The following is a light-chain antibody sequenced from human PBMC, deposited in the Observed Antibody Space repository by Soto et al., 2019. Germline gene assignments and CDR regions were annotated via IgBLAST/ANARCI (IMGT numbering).Light chain of an antibody. CDR3: QQVNSYPPT. CDR2: GAS. V-gene: IGKV1-9*01. J-gene: IGKJ2*01. CDR1: QGIYNH. Sequence: IQLTQSPSSLSASIGDRVTITCRARQGIYNHFVWYQQKPGTAPRLLIYGASTLQTGVPSRFSGSGSGTDFTLTISSLQPEDFATYYSQQVNSYPPTFGQGTKLEI.